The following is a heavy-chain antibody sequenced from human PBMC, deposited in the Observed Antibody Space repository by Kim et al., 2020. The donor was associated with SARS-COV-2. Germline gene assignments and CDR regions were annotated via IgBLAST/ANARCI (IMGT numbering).Heavy chain of an antibody. J-gene: IGHJ4*02. CDR2: ISAYNGNT. V-gene: IGHV1-18*01. Sequence: ASVKVSCKASGYTFTSYGISWVRQAPGQGLEWMGWISAYNGNTNYAQKLQGRVTMTTDTSTSTAYMELRSLRSDDTAVYYCARDVRRYCSGGSCYSTDYWGQGTLVTVSS. D-gene: IGHD2-15*01. CDR1: GYTFTSYG. CDR3: ARDVRRYCSGGSCYSTDY.